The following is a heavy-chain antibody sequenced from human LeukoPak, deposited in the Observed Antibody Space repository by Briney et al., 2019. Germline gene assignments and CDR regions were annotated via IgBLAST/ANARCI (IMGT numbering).Heavy chain of an antibody. CDR2: IFRSGST. J-gene: IGHJ6*03. V-gene: IGHV4-59*01. CDR1: GGSISSYY. Sequence: SETLSLTCTVSGGSISSYYWSWIRQPPGKGMEWIGYIFRSGSTNYNPSLKSRVTISVDTSKNHFSLNLGSVTAADTAVYYCARGIVEGYSYGWFYYMDVWGKGTTVTVSS. D-gene: IGHD5-18*01. CDR3: ARGIVEGYSYGWFYYMDV.